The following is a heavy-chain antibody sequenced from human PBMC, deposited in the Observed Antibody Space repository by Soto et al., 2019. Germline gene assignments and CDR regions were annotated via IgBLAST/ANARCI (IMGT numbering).Heavy chain of an antibody. CDR2: IIPILGIA. CDR3: AIASPVNGSGSYDAFDI. J-gene: IGHJ3*02. Sequence: QVQLVQSGAEVKKPGSSVKVSCKASGGTFSSYTISWVRQAPGQGLEWMGRIIPILGIANYAQKFQGRVTITADKSTSTVYMELSSLRSEDTAVYYCAIASPVNGSGSYDAFDIWGQGTMVTVSS. V-gene: IGHV1-69*02. CDR1: GGTFSSYT. D-gene: IGHD3-10*01.